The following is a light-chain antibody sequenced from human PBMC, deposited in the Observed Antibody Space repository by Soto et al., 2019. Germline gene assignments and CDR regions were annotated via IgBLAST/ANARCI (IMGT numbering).Light chain of an antibody. CDR1: QSISSW. V-gene: IGKV1-5*01. CDR3: QQYNYYRT. Sequence: DIQMTQSPSTLSASVGDRVTITCRASQSISSWLAWFQQKPGKAPKLLIYDASTLESGVPSRFSGSGSGTKITLSISSLQPDDFATYYCQQYNYYRTFGQGTKVEIK. J-gene: IGKJ1*01. CDR2: DAS.